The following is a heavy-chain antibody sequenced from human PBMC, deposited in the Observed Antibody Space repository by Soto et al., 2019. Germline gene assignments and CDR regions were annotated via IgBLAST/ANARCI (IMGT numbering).Heavy chain of an antibody. CDR1: GYTFTSYY. Sequence: ASVKVSCKASGYTFTSYYMHWVRQAPGQGLEWMGIINPSGGSTSYAQKFQGRVTMTRDTSTSTVYMELSSLRSEDTAVYYCARGNGEGIQLWSNFDYWGQGTLVTVSS. V-gene: IGHV1-46*01. D-gene: IGHD5-18*01. J-gene: IGHJ4*02. CDR2: INPSGGST. CDR3: ARGNGEGIQLWSNFDY.